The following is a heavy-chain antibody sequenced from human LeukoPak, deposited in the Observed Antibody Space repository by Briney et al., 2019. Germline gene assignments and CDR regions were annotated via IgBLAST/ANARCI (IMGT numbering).Heavy chain of an antibody. V-gene: IGHV3-23*01. CDR2: IGSGGYT. Sequence: GGSLRLSCIASGFTLSNYDMTWVRQTPGKGLEYVSSIGSGGYTFYAGSVKGRFSISRGISQNTVYLQMNSLRAEDTAMYFCAKKLPGASYYFDFWGQGTLVTVSS. J-gene: IGHJ4*02. CDR1: GFTLSNYD. D-gene: IGHD7-27*01. CDR3: AKKLPGASYYFDF.